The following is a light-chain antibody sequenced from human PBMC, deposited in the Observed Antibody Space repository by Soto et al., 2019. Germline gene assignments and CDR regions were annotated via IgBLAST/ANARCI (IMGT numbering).Light chain of an antibody. CDR1: SSDVGDYNY. CDR3: LSHTGSTTL. J-gene: IGLJ3*02. Sequence: QSVLTQPASVSGSPGQSITISCTGASSDVGDYNYVSWYQEHPGQVPKLIIFEVTTRPSGVSDRFSGSRSGNTASLTISGLQDEDEADYYCLSHTGSTTLFGGGTKLTVL. CDR2: EVT. V-gene: IGLV2-14*01.